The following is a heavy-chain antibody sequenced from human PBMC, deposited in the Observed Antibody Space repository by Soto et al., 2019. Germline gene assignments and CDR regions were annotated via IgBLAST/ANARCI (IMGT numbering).Heavy chain of an antibody. CDR3: ARAGGRGYCSGGSCYSGTLGAFDI. CDR2: ISSNGGST. Sequence: GGSLRLSCAASGFTFSSYAMHWVRQAPGKGLEYVSAISSNGGSTYYANSVKGRFTIPRDNSKNTLYLQMGSLRAEDMAVYYCARAGGRGYCSGGSCYSGTLGAFDIWGQGTMVTVSS. D-gene: IGHD2-15*01. J-gene: IGHJ3*02. CDR1: GFTFSSYA. V-gene: IGHV3-64*01.